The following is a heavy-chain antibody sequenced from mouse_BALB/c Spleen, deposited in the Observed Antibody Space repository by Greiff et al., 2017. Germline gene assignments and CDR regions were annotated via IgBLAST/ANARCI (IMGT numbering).Heavy chain of an antibody. CDR1: GFTFSSYT. CDR3: ARWYYAMDY. Sequence: EVMLVESGGGLVKPGGSLKLSCAASGFTFSSYTMSWVRQTPEKRLEWVATISSGGGNTYYPDSVKGRFTISRDNAKNNLYLQMSSLRSEDTALYYCARWYYAMDYWGQGTSVTVSS. CDR2: ISSGGGNT. V-gene: IGHV5-9*03. J-gene: IGHJ4*01.